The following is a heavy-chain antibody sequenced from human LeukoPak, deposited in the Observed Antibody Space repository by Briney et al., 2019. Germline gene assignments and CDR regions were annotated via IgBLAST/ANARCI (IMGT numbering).Heavy chain of an antibody. CDR1: GGSISSGSYY. D-gene: IGHD6-6*01. V-gene: IGHV4-39*07. CDR3: ARGAARSLRNNWFDP. J-gene: IGHJ5*02. CDR2: INHSGST. Sequence: SETLSLTCTVSGGSISSGSYYWSWIRQPPGKGLEWIGEINHSGSTNYNPSLKSRVTISVDTSKNQFSLKLSSVTAADTAVYYCARGAARSLRNNWFDPWGQGTLVTVSS.